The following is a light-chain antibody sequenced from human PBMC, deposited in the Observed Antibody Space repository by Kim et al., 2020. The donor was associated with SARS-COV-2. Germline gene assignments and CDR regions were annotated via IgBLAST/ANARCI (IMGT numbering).Light chain of an antibody. J-gene: IGKJ1*01. Sequence: PGERASLSCRASQSVSSSYLAWYQQKPGQAPRLLIYGASSRATGIPDRFSGSGSGTDFTLTISRLEPEDFAVYYCQQYGNSPTTFGQGTKVDIK. V-gene: IGKV3-20*01. CDR3: QQYGNSPTT. CDR2: GAS. CDR1: QSVSSSY.